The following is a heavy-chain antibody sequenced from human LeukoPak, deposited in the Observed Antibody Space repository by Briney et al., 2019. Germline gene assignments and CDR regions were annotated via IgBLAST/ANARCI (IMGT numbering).Heavy chain of an antibody. Sequence: PGGSLRLSCAASGFTFSSYWMHWVRQAPGKGLVWVSRINTDVSCTIYADSVKGRFTISRDNAKDTLYLQMNSLRAEDTAVYYCARGGPSGSYFDFWGQGTPVTVSS. J-gene: IGHJ4*02. V-gene: IGHV3-74*01. CDR3: ARGGPSGSYFDF. D-gene: IGHD1-26*01. CDR2: INTDVSCT. CDR1: GFTFSSYW.